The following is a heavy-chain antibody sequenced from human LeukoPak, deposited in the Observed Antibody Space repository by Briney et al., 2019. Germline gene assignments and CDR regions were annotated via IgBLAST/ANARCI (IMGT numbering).Heavy chain of an antibody. J-gene: IGHJ4*02. Sequence: PGGSLRLSCAASGFTFSSYAMHWVRQAPGKGLEWVAVISYDGSNKYYADSVKGRFTISRDNSKNTLYLQMNSLRAEDTAVYYCARVKQLVPYYFDYWGQGTLVTVSS. D-gene: IGHD6-13*01. CDR3: ARVKQLVPYYFDY. CDR2: ISYDGSNK. CDR1: GFTFSSYA. V-gene: IGHV3-30-3*01.